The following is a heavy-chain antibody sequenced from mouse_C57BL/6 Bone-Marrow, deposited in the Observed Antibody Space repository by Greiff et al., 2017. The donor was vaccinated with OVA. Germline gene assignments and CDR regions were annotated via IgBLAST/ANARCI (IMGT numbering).Heavy chain of an antibody. V-gene: IGHV1-81*01. Sequence: VKLQESGAELARPGASVKLSCKASGYTFTSYGISWVKQRTGQGLEWIGEIYPRSGNTYYNEKFKGKATLTADKSSSTAYMELRSLTSEDSAVYFCARQSLITTVVALYAMDYWGQGTSVTVSS. CDR3: ARQSLITTVVALYAMDY. D-gene: IGHD1-1*01. CDR1: GYTFTSYG. J-gene: IGHJ4*01. CDR2: IYPRSGNT.